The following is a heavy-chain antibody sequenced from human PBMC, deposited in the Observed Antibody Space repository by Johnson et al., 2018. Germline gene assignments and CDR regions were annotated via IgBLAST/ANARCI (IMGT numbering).Heavy chain of an antibody. J-gene: IGHJ3*02. V-gene: IGHV3-21*01. CDR3: ARDGGGDFFAFDI. Sequence: VQLVQSGGGLVKPGGSLRLSCAASGFTFSSYSMNWVRQAPGKGLEWVSSISSSSSYIYYADSVKGRFTISRDNAKISLYLHMNSLRDEDTAVYYCARDGGGDFFAFDIWGQGTMVTVSS. CDR1: GFTFSSYS. D-gene: IGHD2-21*02. CDR2: ISSSSSYI.